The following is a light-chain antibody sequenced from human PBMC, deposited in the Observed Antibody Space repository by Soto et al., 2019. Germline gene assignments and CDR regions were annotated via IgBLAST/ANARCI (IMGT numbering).Light chain of an antibody. Sequence: QSVLTQPPSMSAAPGQRVTISCSGTSSNIGDNYVSWYRQLPGTAPELLIYDNYKRPSGIPDRFSGSKSGTSATLGITGLQTGDKADYYCGTWDTSLSNWVFGGGTQLTVL. J-gene: IGLJ3*02. CDR1: SSNIGDNY. CDR2: DNY. CDR3: GTWDTSLSNWV. V-gene: IGLV1-51*01.